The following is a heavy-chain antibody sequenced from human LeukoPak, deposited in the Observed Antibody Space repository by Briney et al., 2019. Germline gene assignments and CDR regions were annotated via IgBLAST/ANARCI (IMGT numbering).Heavy chain of an antibody. Sequence: GGSLRLSCAASGFTFRNYAMHWVRQAPGKGLEWVAFISYDGNDKYYADSVKGRFTISRDNSKNTLYLQMNSLRAEDTAVYYCAKDEPGSYSPSDYWGQGTLVTVSP. CDR1: GFTFRNYA. V-gene: IGHV3-30*18. CDR3: AKDEPGSYSPSDY. D-gene: IGHD3-10*01. CDR2: ISYDGNDK. J-gene: IGHJ4*02.